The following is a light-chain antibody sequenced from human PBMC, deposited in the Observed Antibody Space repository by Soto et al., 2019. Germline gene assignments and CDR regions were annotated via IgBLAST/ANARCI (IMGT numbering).Light chain of an antibody. CDR2: DVS. Sequence: QSALTQPPSASGSPGQSVTISCTGTSSDIGAYNFVSWFQQQPGRAPRRIIYDVSQRPSGVPDRFSGSKSGNTASLTVSGLQAEDEADYYCSSYAMSNTYVFGPGTKLTVL. CDR1: SSDIGAYNF. CDR3: SSYAMSNTYV. J-gene: IGLJ1*01. V-gene: IGLV2-8*01.